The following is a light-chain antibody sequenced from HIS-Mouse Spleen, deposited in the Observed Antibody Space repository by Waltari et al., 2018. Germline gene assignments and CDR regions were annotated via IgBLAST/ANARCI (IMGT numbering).Light chain of an antibody. CDR1: ALPKKY. CDR3: YSTDSSGNHRV. CDR2: EDS. J-gene: IGLJ2*01. V-gene: IGLV3-10*01. Sequence: SYQLTQPPSVSVSPGQTASITCSADALPKKYAYCYQQKSGQAPVLVIYEDSKRPSGIPERFSGSSSGTMATLTISGAQVEDEADYYCYSTDSSGNHRVFGGGTKLTVL.